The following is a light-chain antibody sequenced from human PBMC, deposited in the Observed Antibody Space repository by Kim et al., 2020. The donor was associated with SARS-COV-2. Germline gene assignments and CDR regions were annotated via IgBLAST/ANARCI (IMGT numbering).Light chain of an antibody. CDR3: SSYTSSSTYV. V-gene: IGLV2-14*03. J-gene: IGLJ1*01. Sequence: QSVLTQPASVSGSPGQSITISCTGTSSDVGAYHYVSWYQQHPGKAPKLMIHDVSDRPSGVSNRFSGSKSGNTASLTISGLQADDEADYYCSSYTSSSTYVFGTGTKVTVL. CDR1: SSDVGAYHY. CDR2: DVS.